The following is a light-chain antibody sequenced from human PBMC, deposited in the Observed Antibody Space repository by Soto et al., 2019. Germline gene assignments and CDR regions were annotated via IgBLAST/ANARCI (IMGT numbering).Light chain of an antibody. CDR3: MQALRVPPT. V-gene: IGKV2-28*01. J-gene: IGKJ1*01. CDR2: LGS. Sequence: IVMNKSTLSLPVTPGEPASISCRSSQSLLSSNGYNYLDWYLQKPGQSPQLLIYLGSNRASGVPDRFSGSGSGTDFTLEISRVEAEDVGIYHCMQALRVPPTFGQGTKVDI. CDR1: QSLLSSNGYNY.